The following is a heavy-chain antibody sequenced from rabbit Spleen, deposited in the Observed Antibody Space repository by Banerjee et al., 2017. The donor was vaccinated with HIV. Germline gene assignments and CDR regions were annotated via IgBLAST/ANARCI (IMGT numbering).Heavy chain of an antibody. CDR2: IDAGSSGFT. Sequence: QSLEESGGDLVKPGASLTLTCTASGVSFSSSSYMCWVRQAPGKGLEWIACIDAGSSGFTYFASWAKGRFAISKTSSTTVTLQMASLAAADTATYFCARPGTTYFNLWGPGTLVTVS. V-gene: IGHV1S40*01. D-gene: IGHD7-1*01. CDR3: ARPGTTYFNL. CDR1: GVSFSSSSY. J-gene: IGHJ4*01.